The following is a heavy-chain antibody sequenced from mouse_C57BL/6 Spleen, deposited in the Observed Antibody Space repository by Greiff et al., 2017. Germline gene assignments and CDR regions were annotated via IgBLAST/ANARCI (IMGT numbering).Heavy chain of an antibody. V-gene: IGHV1-54*01. J-gene: IGHJ2*01. CDR1: GYAFTNYL. CDR3: ARSNWEYYFDY. Sequence: QVQLQQSGAELVRPGTSVKVSCKASGYAFTNYLIEWVKQRPGQGLEWIGVINPGSGGTNYNEKFKGKATLTADKSSSTAYMQLSSLTSEDSAVYFCARSNWEYYFDYWGQGTTLTVSS. CDR2: INPGSGGT. D-gene: IGHD4-1*01.